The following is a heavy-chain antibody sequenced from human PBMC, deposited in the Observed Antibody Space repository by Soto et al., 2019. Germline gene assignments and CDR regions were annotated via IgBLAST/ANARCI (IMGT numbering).Heavy chain of an antibody. J-gene: IGHJ6*03. V-gene: IGHV5-51*07. CDR2: IYPGDSDT. Sequence: QKSSGEGCGYNLTSYWIGSVHQKPGKGLEWMGIIYPGDSDTRYSPSFQGQVTISADKSISTAYLQWSSLKASDTAMYYCARAEQWYYYYYMDVWGKGTTVTVSS. CDR1: GYNLTSYW. CDR3: ARAEQWYYYYYMDV. D-gene: IGHD6-19*01.